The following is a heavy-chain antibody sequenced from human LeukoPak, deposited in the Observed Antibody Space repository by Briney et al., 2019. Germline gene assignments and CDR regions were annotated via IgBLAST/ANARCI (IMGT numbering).Heavy chain of an antibody. CDR2: INPSGGST. CDR1: GYSLTTYY. D-gene: IGHD5-18*01. V-gene: IGHV1-46*01. J-gene: IGHJ4*02. CDR3: ARVDTAMVTRWDY. Sequence: ASVKVSCKASGYSLTTYYMHWVRQAPGQGLEWMAIINPSGGSTNYAQKFQGRVTMTRDTSTSTVYMELSSLRSEDTAVYYCARVDTAMVTRWDYWGQGTLVTVSS.